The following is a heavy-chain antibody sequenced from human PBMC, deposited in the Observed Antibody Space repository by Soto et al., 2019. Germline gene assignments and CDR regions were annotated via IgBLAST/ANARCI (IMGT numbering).Heavy chain of an antibody. Sequence: QVQLVQAGAEVKKPGASVRVSCKASGYTFSDYAMHWVRQAPGQSLEWIGWINAGNGNTKYSEKFQDRVTITRDTSASTAYMELSSLTAEDTAVYYCARYKITALLRWVNWFDTWGQGTLVTVSS. D-gene: IGHD6-6*01. CDR2: INAGNGNT. J-gene: IGHJ5*02. CDR3: ARYKITALLRWVNWFDT. CDR1: GYTFSDYA. V-gene: IGHV1-3*01.